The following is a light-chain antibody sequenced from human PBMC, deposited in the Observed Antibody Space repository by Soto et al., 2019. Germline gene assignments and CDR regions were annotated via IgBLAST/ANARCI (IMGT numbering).Light chain of an antibody. CDR3: QNFRSSAIS. J-gene: IGKJ4*01. Sequence: AIQLTQSPSSLSASVGDRVSITCRASQCIGSALAWYQLKPGAAPALLIYDASTLESGVPSRFSGSRSGADFTLTISSLQPEDFATYYCQNFRSSAISFGGGTKVEIK. CDR1: QCIGSA. V-gene: IGKV1-13*02. CDR2: DAS.